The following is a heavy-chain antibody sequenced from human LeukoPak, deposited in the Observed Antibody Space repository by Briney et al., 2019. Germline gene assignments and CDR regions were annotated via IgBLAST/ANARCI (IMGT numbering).Heavy chain of an antibody. J-gene: IGHJ5*02. D-gene: IGHD1-26*01. Sequence: GGSLRLSCAASGFTFSSYSMNWVRQAPGKGPEWVSSISSNTGTYIYYADSVKGRFTISRDNARNSLSLQMNNLRAEDTAVYYCAPPKVGIGNWFDPWGQGTLVTVSS. CDR2: ISSNTGTYI. CDR1: GFTFSSYS. CDR3: APPKVGIGNWFDP. V-gene: IGHV3-21*01.